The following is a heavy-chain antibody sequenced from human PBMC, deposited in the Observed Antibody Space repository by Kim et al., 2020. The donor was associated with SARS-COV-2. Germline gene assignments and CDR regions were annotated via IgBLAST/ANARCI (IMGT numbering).Heavy chain of an antibody. V-gene: IGHV4-31*03. Sequence: SETLSLTCTVSAGSISSGGYYWSWIRQHPGKGLEWIGYIYYSGSTYYNPSLRSRVTISVDTSENQFSLKLSSVTAADTAVYYCARAFEIPHYFDYWGQGTLVTVSS. CDR2: IYYSGST. CDR1: AGSISSGGYY. J-gene: IGHJ4*02. CDR3: ARAFEIPHYFDY. D-gene: IGHD3-16*01.